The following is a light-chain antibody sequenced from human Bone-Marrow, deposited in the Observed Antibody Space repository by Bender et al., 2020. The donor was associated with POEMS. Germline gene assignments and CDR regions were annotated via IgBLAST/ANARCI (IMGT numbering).Light chain of an antibody. CDR3: QAWDSNTPWRV. CDR1: NIGSQS. Sequence: SYVLTQPPSVSVAPGKTASITCGGNNIGSQSVHWYQQKPGQSPVLVIRQDTKRPSGIPERISASNSGNTATLAITGTQAMDEADYYCQAWDSNTPWRVFGGGTKLTVL. J-gene: IGLJ3*02. V-gene: IGLV3-21*01. CDR2: QDT.